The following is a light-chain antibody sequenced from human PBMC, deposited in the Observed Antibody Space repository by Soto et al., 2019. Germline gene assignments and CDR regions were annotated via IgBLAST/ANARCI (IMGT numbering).Light chain of an antibody. Sequence: QSVLTQPPSASVTPVQSVTTSCSGSSSNIGSNSVYWYQQLPGTAPKLLIYTNDQRPSGVPDRFSGSKSGTSASLAISGLRYEDEADYYCAAWDDSLSGWVFGGGTKLTVL. V-gene: IGLV1-47*02. CDR3: AAWDDSLSGWV. CDR2: TND. J-gene: IGLJ3*02. CDR1: SSNIGSNS.